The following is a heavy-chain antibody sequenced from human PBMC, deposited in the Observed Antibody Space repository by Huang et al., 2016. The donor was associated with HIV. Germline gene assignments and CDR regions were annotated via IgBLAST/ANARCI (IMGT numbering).Heavy chain of an antibody. D-gene: IGHD2-15*01. CDR1: GYTFTDYF. CDR3: ARTPYSGSHPDY. J-gene: IGHJ4*02. CDR2: INPLSGGT. Sequence: QVQLVQSGAEVKKPGASVKVSCRTSGYTFTDYFVHWVRQAPGQGLQGMGSINPLSGGTNDAQKFQGRVTMNRDTSIRTVYMELNRLRSDDTALYYCARTPYSGSHPDYWGQGTLVTVSS. V-gene: IGHV1-2*02.